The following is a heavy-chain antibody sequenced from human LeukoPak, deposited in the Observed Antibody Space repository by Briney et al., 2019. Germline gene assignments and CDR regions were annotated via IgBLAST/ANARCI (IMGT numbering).Heavy chain of an antibody. CDR2: IYNSVST. CDR1: GGSLSSGGYY. Sequence: SETLSLTCTVSGGSLSSGGYYWSWVRQHPGKGLEWIGYIYNSVSTYYNPSLKSRVTISLDTSKNQFSLKLSSVTAADTAVYYCARENSSGYSLDYWGQGTLVTVSS. CDR3: ARENSSGYSLDY. J-gene: IGHJ4*02. V-gene: IGHV4-31*03. D-gene: IGHD3-22*01.